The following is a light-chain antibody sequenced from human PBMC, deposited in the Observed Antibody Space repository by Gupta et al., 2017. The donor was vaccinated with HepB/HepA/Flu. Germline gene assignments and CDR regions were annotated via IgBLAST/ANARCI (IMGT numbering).Light chain of an antibody. V-gene: IGKV3-20*01. J-gene: IGKJ4*01. CDR3: QQYGRSPLT. CDR2: GAS. Sequence: IVLTLAPGTLLSSPGERATLSCRASQSFASSYLAWYQQKPGQTPRLLIYGASSRATGIPDRFSGSGSGTDFTLTISRLEPEDFAVYYCQQYGRSPLTFGGGTKVEIK. CDR1: QSFASSY.